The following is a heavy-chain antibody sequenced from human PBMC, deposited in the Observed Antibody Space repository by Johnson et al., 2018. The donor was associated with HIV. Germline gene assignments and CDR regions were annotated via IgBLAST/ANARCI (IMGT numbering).Heavy chain of an antibody. CDR1: GFTVSSNY. Sequence: VQLVESGGGVVQPGGSLRLSCAASGFTVSSNYMNWVRQAPGKGLDWVSLIYSGDSTYYADSVKGRFSISRDNSKNTMYLQMNSLRAEDTAVYYCAREGAWSSSWYHDAFDIWGQGTMVTVSS. D-gene: IGHD6-13*01. J-gene: IGHJ3*02. CDR2: IYSGDST. V-gene: IGHV3-66*01. CDR3: AREGAWSSSWYHDAFDI.